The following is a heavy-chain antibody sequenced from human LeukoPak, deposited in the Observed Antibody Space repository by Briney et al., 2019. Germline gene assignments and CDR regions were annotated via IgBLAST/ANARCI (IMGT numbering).Heavy chain of an antibody. J-gene: IGHJ4*02. V-gene: IGHV3-23*01. CDR3: AKDRGYSSSCHDY. D-gene: IGHD6-13*01. CDR2: ISGSGGST. Sequence: PGGSLRLSCAASGFTFSSYAMSWVRQTPGKGLEWVSAISGSGGSTYYADSVKGRFTISRDNSKNTLYLQMNSLRAEDTAVYYCAKDRGYSSSCHDYWGQGTLVTVSS. CDR1: GFTFSSYA.